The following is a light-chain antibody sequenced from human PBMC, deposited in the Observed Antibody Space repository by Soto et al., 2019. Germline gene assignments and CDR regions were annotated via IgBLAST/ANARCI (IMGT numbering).Light chain of an antibody. CDR1: QSVSSS. Sequence: EIVLTQSPATLSLSPGERATLSCRASQSVSSSLAWYQQKPGQAPRLLIYDASNRATGIPIRFSGSGSGTDFTLTISSLDPEDFAVYYCQQRSNWPGTFGQGTKVHI. CDR3: QQRSNWPGT. CDR2: DAS. J-gene: IGKJ1*01. V-gene: IGKV3-11*01.